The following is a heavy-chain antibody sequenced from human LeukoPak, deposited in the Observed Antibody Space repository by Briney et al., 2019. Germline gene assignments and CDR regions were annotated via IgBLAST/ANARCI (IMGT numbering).Heavy chain of an antibody. CDR3: ASGTAGKAYFDY. V-gene: IGHV4-34*01. CDR1: GGSFSSYY. D-gene: IGHD6-19*01. CDR2: INHSGST. J-gene: IGHJ4*02. Sequence: SGTLSLTCAVYGGSFSSYYWSWIHQPPGKGLEWIGEINHSGSTNYNPSLKSRVTISVDTSKNHFSLKLSSVTAADTAVYYCASGTAGKAYFDYWGQGTLVTVSS.